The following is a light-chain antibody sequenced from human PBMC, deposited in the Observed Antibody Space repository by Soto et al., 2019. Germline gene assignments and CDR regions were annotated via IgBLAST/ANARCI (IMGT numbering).Light chain of an antibody. V-gene: IGKV1-39*01. Sequence: DIQMTQSPSSLSASVGDRVTITCRESQSISSYLNWYQHKPWKAPNLLIYAASSLQSGFPSRFSGSGSGTDFTLTILSLQPEDFATYYCQHSYSTPLTFGVGTTVEIK. CDR2: AAS. J-gene: IGKJ4*01. CDR3: QHSYSTPLT. CDR1: QSISSY.